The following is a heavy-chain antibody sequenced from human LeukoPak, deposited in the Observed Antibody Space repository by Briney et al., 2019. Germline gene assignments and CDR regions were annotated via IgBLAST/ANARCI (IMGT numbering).Heavy chain of an antibody. V-gene: IGHV1-2*02. CDR1: GYTFTGYY. J-gene: IGHJ3*02. CDR3: ARDLSYGDYVFRPDAFDI. CDR2: INPNSGGT. Sequence: GASVKVSCKASGYTFTGYYMHWVRQAPGQGLEWMGWINPNSGGTNYAQKFQGRVTMTRDTSISTAYMELSRLRSDDTAVYYCARDLSYGDYVFRPDAFDIWGQGTMVTVSS. D-gene: IGHD4-17*01.